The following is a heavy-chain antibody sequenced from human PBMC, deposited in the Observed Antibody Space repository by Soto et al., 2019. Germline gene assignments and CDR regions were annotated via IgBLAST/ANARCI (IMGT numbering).Heavy chain of an antibody. D-gene: IGHD6-13*01. CDR3: ARGCPGYSSSWYNWFDP. V-gene: IGHV1-2*02. Sequence: ASVKVSCKASGFSFTGYYIHWLRQAPGQGLEWMGWINAHSGGTEYAQKFQGRVTLTRDTSIATAYLTLTSLTSDDTALYYCARGCPGYSSSWYNWFDPWGQGTLVTVSS. J-gene: IGHJ5*02. CDR1: GFSFTGYY. CDR2: INAHSGGT.